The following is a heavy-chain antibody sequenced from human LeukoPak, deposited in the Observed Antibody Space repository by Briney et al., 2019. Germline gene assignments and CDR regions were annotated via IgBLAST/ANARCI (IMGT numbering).Heavy chain of an antibody. CDR2: IQHNGSNK. Sequence: PGGFLRLSCAASGFTFSTYGMHWVRQAPGKGLEWVAFIQHNGSNKYYEDSVKGRFTVSRDNSKNTLYLQMNSLRAEDTALYYCVPGDEIKYWGQGTLVTVSS. CDR3: VPGDEIKY. CDR1: GFTFSTYG. D-gene: IGHD2-21*02. J-gene: IGHJ4*02. V-gene: IGHV3-30*02.